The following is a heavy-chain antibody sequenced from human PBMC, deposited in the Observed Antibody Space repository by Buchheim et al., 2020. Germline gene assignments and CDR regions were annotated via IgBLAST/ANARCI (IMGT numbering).Heavy chain of an antibody. CDR1: GESFSNYY. Sequence: QVRLQQWGAGLLKPSETLSLTCSVSGESFSNYYWSWVRQSPGKGLEWVGEINQSGATNYNPSLKSRVTISVDTSKNQLSLQLRSVTAADTAVYYCAKWSYVLGWFDPWGQGTL. V-gene: IGHV4-34*01. CDR3: AKWSYVLGWFDP. D-gene: IGHD2-8*01. CDR2: INQSGAT. J-gene: IGHJ5*02.